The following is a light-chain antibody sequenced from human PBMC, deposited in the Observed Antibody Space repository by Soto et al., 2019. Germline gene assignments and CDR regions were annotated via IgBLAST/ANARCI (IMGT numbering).Light chain of an antibody. Sequence: EIVLTQSPAALSVSPGERATLSCRASQSVDRHLHWYQQKPGRAPRLLIYGASARATGIPARFTGSGSGTEFTLTISSLQSEDIAVYYCQQYHNWYTLGQGTKVDIK. CDR1: QSVDRH. CDR2: GAS. CDR3: QQYHNWYT. J-gene: IGKJ2*01. V-gene: IGKV3-15*01.